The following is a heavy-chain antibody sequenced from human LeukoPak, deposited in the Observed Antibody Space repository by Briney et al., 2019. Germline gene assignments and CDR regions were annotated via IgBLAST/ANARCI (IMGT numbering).Heavy chain of an antibody. CDR2: INRDGSST. D-gene: IGHD2-15*01. J-gene: IGHJ5*02. CDR3: ARDFSCTGGTCYSQFWFDP. CDR1: GFTFSSYW. Sequence: GGSLRLSCAASGFTFSSYWMHWVRQAPGKGLVWVSRINRDGSSTIYADSVKGRFTVSRDNAKNTLYLQMNSLRAEDTAVYYCARDFSCTGGTCYSQFWFDPWGQGTLVTVSS. V-gene: IGHV3-74*01.